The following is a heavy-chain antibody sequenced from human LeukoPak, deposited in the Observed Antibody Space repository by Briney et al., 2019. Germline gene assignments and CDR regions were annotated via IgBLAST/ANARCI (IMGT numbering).Heavy chain of an antibody. CDR3: AKDGSGSQIDY. CDR1: GGSVSSGSYY. J-gene: IGHJ4*02. Sequence: SETLSLTCTVSGGSVSSGSYYWSWIRQPPGKGLEWIGYIYYSGSTNYNPSLKSRVTISADTSKNQFSLKLSSVTAADTALYYCAKDGSGSQIDYWGQGTLVTVSS. CDR2: IYYSGST. D-gene: IGHD1-26*01. V-gene: IGHV4-61*01.